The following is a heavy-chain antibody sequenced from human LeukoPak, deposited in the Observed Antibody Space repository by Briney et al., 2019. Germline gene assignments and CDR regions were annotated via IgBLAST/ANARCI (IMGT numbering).Heavy chain of an antibody. D-gene: IGHD3-22*01. CDR3: ARQGSSGDFDY. Sequence: GESLKISCKGSGYSFTSYWIGWVRHMPPKNLQWMGIIYPGDSDTRYSPSFQGQVTISADKSISTAYLQWSSLKASDTAMYYCARQGSSGDFDYWGQGTLVTVSS. CDR2: IYPGDSDT. V-gene: IGHV5-51*01. J-gene: IGHJ4*02. CDR1: GYSFTSYW.